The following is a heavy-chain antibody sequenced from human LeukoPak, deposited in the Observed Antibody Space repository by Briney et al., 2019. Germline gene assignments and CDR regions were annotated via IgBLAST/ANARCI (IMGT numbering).Heavy chain of an antibody. V-gene: IGHV3-7*01. D-gene: IGHD1-26*01. CDR1: GFTFSSYW. CDR3: ARNPSKWEPFDY. CDR2: IKQDGSEK. J-gene: IGHJ4*02. Sequence: GGSLRLSCAASGFTFSSYWMSWVRQAPGKGLEWVANIKQDGSEKYYVDSVKGRFSISRDNAKNSLYLQMNSLRADDTADYYCARNPSKWEPFDYWGQGALVAVSS.